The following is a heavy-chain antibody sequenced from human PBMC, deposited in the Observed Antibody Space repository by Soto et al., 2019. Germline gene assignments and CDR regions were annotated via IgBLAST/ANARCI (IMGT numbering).Heavy chain of an antibody. CDR3: ARKIDVPTGMLDH. Sequence: EVHLLQSGGGLVQPGGSLRLSCATSGFTLSNSVMSWVRQAPGKGLEWVSTIAGKTYYSDSVKGRFTISRDNSQSTLYLQLNSLRAEDTAVYYCARKIDVPTGMLDHRGQGTLVTVSS. V-gene: IGHV3-23*01. D-gene: IGHD1-1*01. J-gene: IGHJ4*02. CDR2: IAGKT. CDR1: GFTLSNSV.